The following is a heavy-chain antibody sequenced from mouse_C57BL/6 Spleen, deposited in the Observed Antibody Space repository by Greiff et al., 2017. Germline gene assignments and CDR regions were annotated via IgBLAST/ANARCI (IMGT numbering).Heavy chain of an antibody. CDR2: IDPSDSYT. Sequence: QVQLKQPGAELVRPGTSVKLSCKASGYTFTSYWMHWVKQRPGQGLEWIGVIDPSDSYTNYNQKFKGKATLTVDTSSSTAYMQLSSLTSEDSAVYYCARSGYSNYQFAYWGQGTLVTVSA. CDR3: ARSGYSNYQFAY. CDR1: GYTFTSYW. J-gene: IGHJ3*01. D-gene: IGHD2-5*01. V-gene: IGHV1-59*01.